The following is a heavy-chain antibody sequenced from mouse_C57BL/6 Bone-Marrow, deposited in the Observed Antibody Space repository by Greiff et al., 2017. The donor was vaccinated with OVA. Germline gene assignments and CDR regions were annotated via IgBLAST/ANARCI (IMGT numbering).Heavy chain of an antibody. D-gene: IGHD1-1*02. J-gene: IGHJ4*01. CDR3: ARHVVGRYAMDY. CDR1: GFTFSSYT. CDR2: ISGGGGNT. Sequence: EVKLVESGGGLVKPGGSLKLSCAASGFTFSSYTMSWVRQTPEKRLEWVATISGGGGNTYYPDSVKGRFTISRDNAKNTLYLQMSSLRSEDTALYYCARHVVGRYAMDYWGQGTSVTVSS. V-gene: IGHV5-9*01.